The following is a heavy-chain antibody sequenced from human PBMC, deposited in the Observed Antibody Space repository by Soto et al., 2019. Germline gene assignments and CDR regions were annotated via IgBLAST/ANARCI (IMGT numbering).Heavy chain of an antibody. Sequence: VKMLESGGGLVHPGGSLRLSCVASGFTFTSYAMSWVRQAQGKGLEWVSPISASGGNTYYADSVRGRFTISRDNSKNTLHLQMNNLRAEDTAVYYCAKDLAYCVGDCYSGAFDYWGQGNLVTVSS. J-gene: IGHJ4*02. CDR3: AKDLAYCVGDCYSGAFDY. D-gene: IGHD2-21*01. CDR2: ISASGGNT. CDR1: GFTFTSYA. V-gene: IGHV3-23*01.